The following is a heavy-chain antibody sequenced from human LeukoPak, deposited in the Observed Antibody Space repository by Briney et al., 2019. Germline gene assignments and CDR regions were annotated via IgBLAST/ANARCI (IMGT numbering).Heavy chain of an antibody. V-gene: IGHV3-30-3*01. CDR3: ARDPEVSGEMATIGTFGY. CDR2: ISYDGSNK. D-gene: IGHD5-24*01. J-gene: IGHJ4*02. Sequence: GRSLRLSCAASGFTFSSYAMHWVRQAPGKGLEWVAVISYDGSNKYYADSVKGRFTISRDNSKNTLYLQMDSLRAEDTAVYYCARDPEVSGEMATIGTFGYWGQGTLVTVSS. CDR1: GFTFSSYA.